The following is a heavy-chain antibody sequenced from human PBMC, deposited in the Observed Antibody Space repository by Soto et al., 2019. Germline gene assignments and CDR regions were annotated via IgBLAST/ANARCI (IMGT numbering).Heavy chain of an antibody. Sequence: ASVKVFCKASGYTFTGYYMHWVRQAPGQGLEWMGWINPNSGGTNYAQKFQGRVTMTRDTSISTAYMELSRLRSDDTAVYYCARAGSTTYYYYGMDVWGQGTTVTVSS. V-gene: IGHV1-2*02. CDR2: INPNSGGT. CDR3: ARAGSTTYYYYGMDV. J-gene: IGHJ6*02. CDR1: GYTFTGYY.